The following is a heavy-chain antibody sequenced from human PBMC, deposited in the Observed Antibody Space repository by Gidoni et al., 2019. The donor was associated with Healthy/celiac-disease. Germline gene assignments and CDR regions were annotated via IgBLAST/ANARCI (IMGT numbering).Heavy chain of an antibody. J-gene: IGHJ4*02. CDR2: INPSGGST. Sequence: QVQLVQSGAEVKKPGASVKVSCKASGYTFTSYYMHWVRQAPGQGLEWMGIINPSGGSTSYAQKFQGRVTMTRDTSTSTVYMELSSLRSEDTAVYYCARDYYDSSGYYSPIFDYWGQGTLVTVSS. V-gene: IGHV1-46*01. D-gene: IGHD3-22*01. CDR1: GYTFTSYY. CDR3: ARDYYDSSGYYSPIFDY.